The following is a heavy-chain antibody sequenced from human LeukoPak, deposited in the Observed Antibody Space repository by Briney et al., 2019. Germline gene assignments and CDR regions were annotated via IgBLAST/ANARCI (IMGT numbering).Heavy chain of an antibody. Sequence: SETLSLTCTVSGYSISSGYYWGWIRQPPGKGLEWIGEINHSGSTNYNPSLKSRVTISVDTSKNQFSLKLSSVTAADTAVYYCARGPYSSGWYSVLVYFDLWGRGTLVTVSS. CDR1: GYSISSGYY. CDR2: INHSGST. V-gene: IGHV4-38-2*02. CDR3: ARGPYSSGWYSVLVYFDL. D-gene: IGHD6-19*01. J-gene: IGHJ2*01.